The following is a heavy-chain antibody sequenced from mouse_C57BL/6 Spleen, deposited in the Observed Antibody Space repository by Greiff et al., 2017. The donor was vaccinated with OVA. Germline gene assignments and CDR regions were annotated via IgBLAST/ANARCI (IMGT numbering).Heavy chain of an antibody. V-gene: IGHV1-82*01. J-gene: IGHJ1*03. CDR2: IYPGDGDT. D-gene: IGHD1-1*01. CDR3: ARERFGITTVVGGYFDV. CDR1: GYAFSSSW. Sequence: VQLQQSGPELVKPGASVKISCKASGYAFSSSWMNWVKQRPGKGLEWIGRIYPGDGDTNYNGKFKGKATLTADKSSSTAYMQLSSLTSEDSAVYFCARERFGITTVVGGYFDVWGTGTTVTVSS.